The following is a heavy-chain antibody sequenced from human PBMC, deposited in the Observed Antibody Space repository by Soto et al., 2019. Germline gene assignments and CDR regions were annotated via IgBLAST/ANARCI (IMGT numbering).Heavy chain of an antibody. J-gene: IGHJ6*02. V-gene: IGHV3-33*01. D-gene: IGHD1-26*01. Sequence: GSLRLSCAASGFTFSNYGMHWVRQAPGKGLEWVAIIWHGGNNKYYADSVRGRFIISRDNSKNRLYLQMNSLRAEDTAVYYCASDIVGASDSYGLDVWGQGTPGTV. CDR3: ASDIVGASDSYGLDV. CDR2: IWHGGNNK. CDR1: GFTFSNYG.